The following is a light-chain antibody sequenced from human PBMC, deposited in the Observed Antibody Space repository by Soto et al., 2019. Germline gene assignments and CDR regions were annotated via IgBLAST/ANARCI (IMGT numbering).Light chain of an antibody. Sequence: PASVSGSPGQSITISCSRTSSDIGSYNYVSWYQQHPGKAPKLMIYEVSNRPSGVSIRFSGSKSGNTASLTISGLQPEDEADYYCSSYRGNSTYVFGTETKVTVL. J-gene: IGLJ1*01. V-gene: IGLV2-14*01. CDR1: SSDIGSYNY. CDR3: SSYRGNSTYV. CDR2: EVS.